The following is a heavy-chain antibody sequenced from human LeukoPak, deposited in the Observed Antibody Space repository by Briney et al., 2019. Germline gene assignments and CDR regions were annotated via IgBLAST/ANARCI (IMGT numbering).Heavy chain of an antibody. Sequence: GGSLRLSCAASGFTFTSYAMSWVRQAPGKGLEWVANIKQDGSEKYYVDSVKGRFTISRDNAKNSLSLQMNSLRAEDTAVYYCARDLSGWELQEYWGQGTLVTVSS. CDR1: GFTFTSYA. J-gene: IGHJ4*02. D-gene: IGHD1-26*01. V-gene: IGHV3-7*01. CDR3: ARDLSGWELQEY. CDR2: IKQDGSEK.